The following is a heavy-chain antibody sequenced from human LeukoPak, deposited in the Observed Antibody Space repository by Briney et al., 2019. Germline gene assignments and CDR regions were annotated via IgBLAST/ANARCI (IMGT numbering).Heavy chain of an antibody. CDR2: MTGPADTT. Sequence: GGSLRLSCAASGFNFNNFAMSWVRQAPGKGLEWLSAMTGPADTTYYAESVKGRFTISRDYSKSMVFQQMNSLRVEDTAIYYCAKGAEIDHWGQGTLVTVSS. CDR1: GFNFNNFA. V-gene: IGHV3-23*01. CDR3: AKGAEIDH. J-gene: IGHJ4*02.